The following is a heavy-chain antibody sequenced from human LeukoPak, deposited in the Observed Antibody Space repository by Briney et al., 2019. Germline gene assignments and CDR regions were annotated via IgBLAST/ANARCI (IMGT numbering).Heavy chain of an antibody. Sequence: PGGSLRLSCAASGFTISNFAMSWVRQAPGKALEWVSAISTSGITTYYADSVKGRFTISRDNSKNALYLQMNSLRAEDTAIYYCAKVKAIWYDLAPSDYWGQGTLVTVSS. J-gene: IGHJ4*02. CDR1: GFTISNFA. V-gene: IGHV3-23*01. D-gene: IGHD1-1*01. CDR2: ISTSGITT. CDR3: AKVKAIWYDLAPSDY.